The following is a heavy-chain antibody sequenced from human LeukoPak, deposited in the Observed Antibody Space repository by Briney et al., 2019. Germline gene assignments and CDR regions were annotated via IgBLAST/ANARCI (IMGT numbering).Heavy chain of an antibody. D-gene: IGHD3-9*01. J-gene: IGHJ4*02. Sequence: GGSLRLSCAASGFTFSSYGMHWVRQAPGKGLEWVSYISSSSSTIYYADSVKGRFTISRDNAKNSLYLQMNSLRDEDTAVYYCARGGYYDILTGYQDYFGYWGQGTLVTVSS. CDR3: ARGGYYDILTGYQDYFGY. CDR2: ISSSSSTI. CDR1: GFTFSSYG. V-gene: IGHV3-48*02.